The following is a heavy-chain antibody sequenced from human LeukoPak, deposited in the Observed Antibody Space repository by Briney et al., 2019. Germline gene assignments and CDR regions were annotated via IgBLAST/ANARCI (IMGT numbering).Heavy chain of an antibody. CDR1: GYTFTSYY. D-gene: IGHD6-6*01. CDR2: INPNSGGT. CDR3: ATSSSSSGQGDY. J-gene: IGHJ4*02. Sequence: ASVKVSCKASGYTFTSYYMHWVRQAPGQGLEWMGWINPNSGGTNYAQKFQGRVTMTRDTSISTAYMELSRLRSDDTAVYYCATSSSSSGQGDYWGQGTLVTVSS. V-gene: IGHV1-2*02.